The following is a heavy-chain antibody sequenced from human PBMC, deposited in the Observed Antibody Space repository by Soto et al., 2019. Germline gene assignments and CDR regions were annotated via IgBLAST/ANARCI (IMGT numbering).Heavy chain of an antibody. CDR3: ARAPGVDWLLVPNYFDY. V-gene: IGHV4-59*01. Sequence: SETLSLTCTVSGGSISSYYWSWIRQPPGKGLEWIGYIYYSGSTNYNPSLKSRVTISVDTSKNQFSLKLSSVTAADTAVYYCARAPGVDWLLVPNYFDYCGQGTLVTVST. J-gene: IGHJ4*02. CDR2: IYYSGST. CDR1: GGSISSYY. D-gene: IGHD3-9*01.